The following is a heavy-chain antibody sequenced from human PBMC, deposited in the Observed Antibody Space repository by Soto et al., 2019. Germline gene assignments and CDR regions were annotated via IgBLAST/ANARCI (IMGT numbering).Heavy chain of an antibody. J-gene: IGHJ4*02. D-gene: IGHD3-22*01. CDR1: GDTFSSRA. CDR2: IIPIFDAR. Sequence: SVKLSCEASGDTFSSRALCWALQATGQGLDWMGLIIPIFDARTYAQKFQGRVTISADKSTKTGHMELSSLTSEDTAVYYCARSSTTYYYQSSPRWPDTEPDIWGQGTPVTVSS. CDR3: ARSSTTYYYQSSPRWPDTEPDI. V-gene: IGHV1-69*06.